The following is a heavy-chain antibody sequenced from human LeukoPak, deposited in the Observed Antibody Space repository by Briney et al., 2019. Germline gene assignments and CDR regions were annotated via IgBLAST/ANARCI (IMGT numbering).Heavy chain of an antibody. CDR2: TSYDGSNK. D-gene: IGHD5-18*01. CDR1: GFTFSSYA. CDR3: AREYLPGGYIFSY. Sequence: PGRSLRLSCAASGFTFSSYAMHWVRQAPGKGLEWVAVTSYDGSNKYYADSVKGRFTISRDNSKNTLYLQMNSLRAEDTAVYYCAREYLPGGYIFSYWGQGTLVTVSS. V-gene: IGHV3-30-3*01. J-gene: IGHJ4*02.